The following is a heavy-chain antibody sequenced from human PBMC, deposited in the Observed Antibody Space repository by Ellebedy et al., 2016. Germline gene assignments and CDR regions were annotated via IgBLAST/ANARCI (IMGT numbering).Heavy chain of an antibody. CDR1: GGSVSRDY. CDR2: ISFSGFS. J-gene: IGHJ4*02. V-gene: IGHV4-59*02. CDR3: ARLPSGNIFGYFDY. D-gene: IGHD5-18*01. Sequence: SETLSLTCTVSGGSVSRDYWSWIRQPPGKGLEWIGYISFSGFSKYNPSLKSRVTISGDTSKSELSLNLSSVTAADTAVYYCARLPSGNIFGYFDYWGQGILVTVSS.